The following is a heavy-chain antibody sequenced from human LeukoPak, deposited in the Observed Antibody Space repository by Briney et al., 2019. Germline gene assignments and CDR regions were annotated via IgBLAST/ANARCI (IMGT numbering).Heavy chain of an antibody. CDR2: ITTTSSTI. D-gene: IGHD1-14*01. J-gene: IGHJ4*02. Sequence: GGSLRLSCAASGFTFSIYSMNWFRQAPGKGLEWVSYITTTSSTIYYADSVKGRFTMSRDSAKNSLYLQMNSLRGEDTAVFYCAREEEPRLDYWGQGTPVTVSS. CDR3: AREEEPRLDY. CDR1: GFTFSIYS. V-gene: IGHV3-48*01.